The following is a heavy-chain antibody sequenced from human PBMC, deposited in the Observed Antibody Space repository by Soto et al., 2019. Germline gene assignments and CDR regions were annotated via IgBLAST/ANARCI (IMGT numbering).Heavy chain of an antibody. D-gene: IGHD1-1*01. CDR1: GYAFTTYG. V-gene: IGHV1-18*01. CDR3: ARGRYGDY. CDR2: ISAHNGNT. J-gene: IGHJ4*01. Sequence: QVHLVQSGAEVKKPGASVKVSCKGSGYAFTTYGITWVRQAPGQGLEWMGWISAHNGNTNYAQKLQGRDTVTRDTSTSTAYMELRSLRSDDTAVYYCARGRYGDYWGHGALVTVSS.